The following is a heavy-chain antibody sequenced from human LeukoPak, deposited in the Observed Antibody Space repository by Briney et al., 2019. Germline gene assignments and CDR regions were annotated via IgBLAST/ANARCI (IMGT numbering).Heavy chain of an antibody. Sequence: ASMKVSCRASGGTFNNYAISWVRQAPGQGLEWMEGIIPIFDTPNYAQKFQGRVTITTDESTSTAYMELSSLRSEDTAVYYCARDIPGYDAFDIWGQGTVVTVSS. V-gene: IGHV1-69*05. CDR3: ARDIPGYDAFDI. CDR1: GGTFNNYA. J-gene: IGHJ3*02. D-gene: IGHD1-1*01. CDR2: IIPIFDTP.